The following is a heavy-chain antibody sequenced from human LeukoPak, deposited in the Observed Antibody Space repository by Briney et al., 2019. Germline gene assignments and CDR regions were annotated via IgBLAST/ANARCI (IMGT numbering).Heavy chain of an antibody. J-gene: IGHJ4*02. CDR3: ATRGYSSGWPFDY. Sequence: GGSLRLACAASGFTVSSNYMSWVRQAPGKGLEWVSIIYSGGSTYYADSVKGRFTISRDNSKNTLHLQMNSLRAEDTAVYYCATRGYSSGWPFDYWGQGTLVTVSS. D-gene: IGHD6-19*01. V-gene: IGHV3-53*01. CDR1: GFTVSSNY. CDR2: IYSGGST.